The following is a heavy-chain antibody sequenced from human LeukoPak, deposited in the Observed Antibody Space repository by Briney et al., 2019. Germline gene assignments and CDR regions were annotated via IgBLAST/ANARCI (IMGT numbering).Heavy chain of an antibody. CDR3: ATTYYDILTGYSSFDAFDI. Sequence: SETLSLTCAVSGGSISSSNWWSWVRQPPGKGLEWIGEINHSGSTNYNPSLKSRVTISVDTSKNQFSLKLSSVTAADTAVYYCATTYYDILTGYSSFDAFDIWGQGTMVTVSS. CDR1: GGSISSSNW. D-gene: IGHD3-9*01. J-gene: IGHJ3*02. CDR2: INHSGST. V-gene: IGHV4-4*02.